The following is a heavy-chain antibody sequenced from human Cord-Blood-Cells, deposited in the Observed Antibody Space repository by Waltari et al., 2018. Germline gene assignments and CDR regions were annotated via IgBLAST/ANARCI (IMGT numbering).Heavy chain of an antibody. V-gene: IGHV3-53*01. CDR2: IYSGGST. J-gene: IGHJ3*02. CDR1: GFTVRSHY. Sequence: EVQLGEYGGGLIQPGGPLRLSCAAYGFTVRSHYMRWVRQAPGKGREWVSVIYSGGSTYYADSVKGRFTISRDNSKNTLYLQMNSLRAEDTAVYYCARDRVTRDAFDIWGQGTMVTVSS. D-gene: IGHD4-4*01. CDR3: ARDRVTRDAFDI.